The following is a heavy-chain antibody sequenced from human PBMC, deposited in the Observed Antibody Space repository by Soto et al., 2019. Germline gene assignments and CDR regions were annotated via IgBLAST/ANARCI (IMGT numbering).Heavy chain of an antibody. CDR1: GGSINSYY. J-gene: IGHJ4*02. CDR2: ISYTGST. D-gene: IGHD1-1*01. CDR3: ARHYPIGNNWNYFDY. V-gene: IGHV4-59*08. Sequence: QVQLQESGPGLVKPSETQSLTCSVSGGSINSYYWGWIRQPPGKGLEWIGYISYTGSTDYSPSLKSRVTISVDTSKNQFSLKVRSVTAADTAIYFCARHYPIGNNWNYFDYWGRGTLVTVSS.